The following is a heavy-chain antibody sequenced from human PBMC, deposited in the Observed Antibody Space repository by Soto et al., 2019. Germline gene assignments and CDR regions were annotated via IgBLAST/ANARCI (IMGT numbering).Heavy chain of an antibody. CDR1: GGSISSYY. J-gene: IGHJ4*01. D-gene: IGHD6-6*01. Sequence: SETLSLTCTVSGGSISSYYWIWIRQPPGKGLEWIGYIYYSGSTNYNPSLKSRVTISVDTSKNQFSLKLSSVTAADTAVYYCARPHGYIAAQDYWGNRPLVTVSS. CDR3: ARPHGYIAAQDY. V-gene: IGHV4-59*01. CDR2: IYYSGST.